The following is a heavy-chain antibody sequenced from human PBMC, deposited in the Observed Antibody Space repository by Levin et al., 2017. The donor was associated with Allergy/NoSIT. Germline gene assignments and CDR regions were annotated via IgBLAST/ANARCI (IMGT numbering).Heavy chain of an antibody. D-gene: IGHD2-21*01. CDR3: ARDPVGFAYDGMDV. V-gene: IGHV3-7*01. CDR2: IKQDGSEK. Sequence: GGSLRLSCAASGFSFSSYWMSWVRQAPGQGLEWVANIKQDGSEKYYADSVKGRFTMSRDNAKNSLYLQMNSLSADDTAVYYCARDPVGFAYDGMDVWGQGTTVTVSS. CDR1: GFSFSSYW. J-gene: IGHJ6*02.